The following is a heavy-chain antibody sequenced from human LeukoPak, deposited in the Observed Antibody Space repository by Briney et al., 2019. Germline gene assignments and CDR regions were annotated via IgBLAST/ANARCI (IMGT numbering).Heavy chain of an antibody. V-gene: IGHV3-23*01. J-gene: IGHJ4*02. CDR3: ARHSRGRWYVFDY. CDR2: ISGSGGNT. Sequence: ETLSLTCTVSGGSVRTYYWSWVRQAPGKGLEWVSGISGSGGNTYYADSVKGRFTISRDNSNNTLYLQMNSLRAEDTAVYYCARHSRGRWYVFDYWGQGTLVTVSS. D-gene: IGHD6-13*01. CDR1: GGSVRTYY.